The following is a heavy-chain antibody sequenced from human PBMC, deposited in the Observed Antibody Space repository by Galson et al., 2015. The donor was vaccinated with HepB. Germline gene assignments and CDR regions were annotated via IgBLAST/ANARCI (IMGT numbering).Heavy chain of an antibody. CDR3: ARVLNYYDSSGYSY. CDR1: GFTFSSYA. D-gene: IGHD3-22*01. Sequence: SLRLSCAASGFTFSSYAMHWVRQAPGKGLEWVAVISYDGSNKYYADSVKDRFTISRDNSKNTLYLQMNSLRAEDTAVYYCARVLNYYDSSGYSYWGQGTLVTVSS. CDR2: ISYDGSNK. V-gene: IGHV3-30-3*01. J-gene: IGHJ4*02.